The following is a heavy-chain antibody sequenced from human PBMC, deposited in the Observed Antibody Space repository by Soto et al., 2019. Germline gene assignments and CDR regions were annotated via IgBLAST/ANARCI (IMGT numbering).Heavy chain of an antibody. V-gene: IGHV1-69*08. Sequence: QVQLVQSGAEVKKPGSSVKVSCKASGGTFSSYTISWVRQAPGQGLESMGRIIPILGIANYAQKFQGRVTSTANKSTSIAYMVLSSLRSEDTAVYYSAREKGSGSYRGGFDYWGQGTLVTVSS. J-gene: IGHJ4*02. CDR2: IIPILGIA. CDR1: GGTFSSYT. CDR3: AREKGSGSYRGGFDY. D-gene: IGHD1-26*01.